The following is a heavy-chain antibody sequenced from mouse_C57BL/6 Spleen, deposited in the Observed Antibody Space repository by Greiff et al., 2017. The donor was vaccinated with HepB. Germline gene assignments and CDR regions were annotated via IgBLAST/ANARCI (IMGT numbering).Heavy chain of an antibody. CDR2: IHPNSGST. CDR3: ARSRVNTDYFDY. V-gene: IGHV1-64*01. J-gene: IGHJ2*01. Sequence: VQLQQSGAELVKPGASVKLSCKASGYTFTSYWMHWVKQRPGQGLEWIGMIHPNSGSTNYNEKFKSKATLTVDKSSSTAYMQLSSLKSEDSAVYYCARSRVNTDYFDYWGQGTTLTVSS. CDR1: GYTFTSYW. D-gene: IGHD1-1*01.